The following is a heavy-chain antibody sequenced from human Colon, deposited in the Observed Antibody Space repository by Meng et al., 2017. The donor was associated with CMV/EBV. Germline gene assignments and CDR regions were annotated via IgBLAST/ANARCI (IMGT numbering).Heavy chain of an antibody. J-gene: IGHJ4*02. CDR2: IKRKIEDETT. V-gene: IGHV3-15*01. D-gene: IGHD3-10*01. Sequence: CAAPGFTFSDAWVSWVRQAAGKGLEWIALIKRKIEDETTDYAASVKGRFSISRDDSKNTLYLQMNGLQTEDTGVYYCSAGAGKTDLDYWGQGTLVTVSS. CDR3: SAGAGKTDLDY. CDR1: GFTFSDAW.